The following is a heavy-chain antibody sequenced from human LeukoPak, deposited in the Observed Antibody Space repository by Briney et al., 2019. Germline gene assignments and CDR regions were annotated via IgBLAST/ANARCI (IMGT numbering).Heavy chain of an antibody. CDR2: IWNEGNEK. CDR3: AKGARIVWPTPIDS. CDR1: GFTFRNYG. D-gene: IGHD2-21*01. Sequence: PGRPLRLSCEASGFTFRNYGIHWVRQAPGKGLEGVAVIWNEGNEKHYADSVKGRFTISKDDSTNTAFLQVDGLRGDDTAMYYCAKGARIVWPTPIDSWGQGTLVSVSS. V-gene: IGHV3-33*02. J-gene: IGHJ4*02.